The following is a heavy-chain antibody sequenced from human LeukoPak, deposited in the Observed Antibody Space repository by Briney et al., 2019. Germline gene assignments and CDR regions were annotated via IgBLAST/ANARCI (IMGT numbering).Heavy chain of an antibody. D-gene: IGHD1-26*01. CDR1: GGSIGSSGYY. V-gene: IGHV4-39*01. CDR3: ATTTHSGSHGY. Sequence: SETLSLTCTVSGGSIGSSGYYWGWIRQPPGKGLGWIGSITNSGSTYYNPSLTSRVTISVDTSRKQFSLRLSSVTAADTAVFYCATTTHSGSHGYWGQGILVTVSS. CDR2: ITNSGST. J-gene: IGHJ4*02.